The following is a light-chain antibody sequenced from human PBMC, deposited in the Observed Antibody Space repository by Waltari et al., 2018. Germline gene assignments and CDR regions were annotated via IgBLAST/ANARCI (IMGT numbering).Light chain of an antibody. CDR2: DVN. CDR3: CSYAGSYTWV. V-gene: IGLV2-11*01. CDR1: SSDVGGSNH. Sequence: QSALTQPRSVSGSPGQSVTISCTGTSSDVGGSNHVSWYQQHPGKAPKLMIYDVNKRPSGVPDRFSGSKSVNTASLTVSGLQAEDETDYYCCSYAGSYTWVFGGGTKLTVL. J-gene: IGLJ3*02.